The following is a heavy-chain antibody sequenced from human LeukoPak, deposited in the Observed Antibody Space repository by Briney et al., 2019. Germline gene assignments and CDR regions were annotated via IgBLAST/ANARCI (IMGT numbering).Heavy chain of an antibody. V-gene: IGHV3-23*01. J-gene: IGHJ4*02. D-gene: IGHD2-2*01. CDR3: AKQRRALVVPSTLDY. CDR1: GFTFNYYA. CDR2: ISGSGSST. Sequence: GGSLGLSCAASGFTFNYYALSWVRQAPGKGLQWVSAISGSGSSTYHADSVQGRFTTSRDNSKNTLYLHMVSLRAEDTAIYYCAKQRRALVVPSTLDYWGQGTLVTVSS.